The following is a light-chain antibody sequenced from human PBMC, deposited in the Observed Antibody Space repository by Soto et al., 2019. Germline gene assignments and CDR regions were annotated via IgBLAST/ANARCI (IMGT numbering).Light chain of an antibody. CDR3: QQYNDWPPYT. Sequence: EIVMTQSPATLSVSPGERATLSCRASQSLSSNLAWYQQKPGQAPRLLIYGTSTRATGIPARFSGSGSGTDFTLTISSLQSEDFAVYYCQQYNDWPPYTFGQGTKLEI. J-gene: IGKJ2*01. V-gene: IGKV3-15*01. CDR2: GTS. CDR1: QSLSSN.